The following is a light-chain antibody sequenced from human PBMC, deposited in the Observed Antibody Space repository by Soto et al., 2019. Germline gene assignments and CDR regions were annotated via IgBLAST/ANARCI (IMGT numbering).Light chain of an antibody. CDR3: AVWDDSLNGHV. V-gene: IGLV1-44*01. CDR1: SSNIGTSS. Sequence: SVLTQPASANRIPGQTGTISNSGSSSNIGTSSVHWYKHLPGTAPKPLIYTNDQRPSGVPDRFSGSKSGTSASLAISGLQSEDEADYYCAVWDDSLNGHVFGAGTKVTVL. J-gene: IGLJ1*01. CDR2: TND.